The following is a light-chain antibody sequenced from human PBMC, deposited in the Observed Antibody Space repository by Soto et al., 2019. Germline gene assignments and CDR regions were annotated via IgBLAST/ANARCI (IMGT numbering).Light chain of an antibody. CDR3: QQYGSSPWT. Sequence: EIVLTQSPGTLSLSPGERATLSCRASQSVSSIYLAWYQPKPGQAPRLLIYGASSRATGIPARFSGSGSGTDFTLTISRLEPEDFAVYYCQQYGSSPWTFGQGTKVDIK. V-gene: IGKV3-20*01. CDR1: QSVSSIY. CDR2: GAS. J-gene: IGKJ1*01.